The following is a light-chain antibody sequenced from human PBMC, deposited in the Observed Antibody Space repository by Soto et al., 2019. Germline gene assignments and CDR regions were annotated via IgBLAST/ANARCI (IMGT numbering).Light chain of an antibody. Sequence: EIVMTQSPDSLSLSLGERATFNCKSSQSVLDTSNKANYLAWYQQKPGQSPKLLIYWGSTRQSGVPDRFSGTGSGTDFTLTIASLQAEDVAVYYCQQFFRIPLTXGGGTKVEIK. J-gene: IGKJ4*01. V-gene: IGKV4-1*01. CDR2: WGS. CDR1: QSVLDTSNKANY. CDR3: QQFFRIPLT.